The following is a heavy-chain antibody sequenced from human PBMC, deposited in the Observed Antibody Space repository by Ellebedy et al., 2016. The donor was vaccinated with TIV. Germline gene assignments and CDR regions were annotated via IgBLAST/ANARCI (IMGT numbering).Heavy chain of an antibody. CDR2: IRSSTNSI. D-gene: IGHD3-10*01. CDR1: GFTFSTYS. CDR3: ARGRGKQLVFDY. J-gene: IGHJ4*02. Sequence: GESLKISXAASGFTFSTYSMNWVRQAPGKGLEWVAFIRSSTNSISYADSVKGRFTISRDDAENSLYLQMNSLRAEDTAVYYCARGRGKQLVFDYWGQGTLVAVSS. V-gene: IGHV3-48*01.